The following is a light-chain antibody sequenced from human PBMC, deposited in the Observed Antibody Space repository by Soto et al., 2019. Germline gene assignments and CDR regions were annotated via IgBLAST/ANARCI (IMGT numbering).Light chain of an antibody. CDR1: NIGSKS. Sequence: SYELTQPPSVSVAPGRTARIPCGGTNIGSKSVYWYQQKPGQAPVLVIYYDSDRPSGIPERFSGSNSGNTATLTISRVEAGDEADYYCQVWDSSSDHVVFGGGTQLTVL. J-gene: IGLJ2*01. CDR2: YDS. V-gene: IGLV3-21*04. CDR3: QVWDSSSDHVV.